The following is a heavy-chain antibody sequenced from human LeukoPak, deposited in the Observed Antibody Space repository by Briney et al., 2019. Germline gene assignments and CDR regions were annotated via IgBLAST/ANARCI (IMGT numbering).Heavy chain of an antibody. J-gene: IGHJ4*02. D-gene: IGHD6-13*01. Sequence: SETLSLTCTVSGDSVSSGSYYWSWIRQPPGKGLEWIGYIHHRGSNNYNPSLKSRVTISVDTSKNQFSLKVSSVTAADTAVYYCARTYGSIWFYFDYWGQGTLVTVSS. V-gene: IGHV4-61*01. CDR2: IHHRGSN. CDR1: GDSVSSGSYY. CDR3: ARTYGSIWFYFDY.